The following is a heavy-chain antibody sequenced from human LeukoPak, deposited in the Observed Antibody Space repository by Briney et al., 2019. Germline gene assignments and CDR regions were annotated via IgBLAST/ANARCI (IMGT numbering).Heavy chain of an antibody. CDR3: ARGATSDYGDSVWFDP. Sequence: PSETLSLTCTVSGGSISSGGYYWSWIRQHPGKGLEWIGYIYYSGSTYYNPSLKSRVTISVDTSKNQFSLKLSSVTAADTAVYYCARGATSDYGDSVWFDPWGQGTLVTVSS. CDR1: GGSISSGGYY. J-gene: IGHJ5*02. D-gene: IGHD4-17*01. V-gene: IGHV4-31*03. CDR2: IYYSGST.